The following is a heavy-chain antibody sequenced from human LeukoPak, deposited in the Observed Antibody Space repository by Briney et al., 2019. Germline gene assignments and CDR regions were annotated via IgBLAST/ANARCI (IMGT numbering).Heavy chain of an antibody. CDR3: ARGRSTSSWYYFDY. V-gene: IGHV3-74*01. CDR1: GFTFSSYW. CDR2: ISTDGGST. J-gene: IGHJ4*02. D-gene: IGHD6-13*01. Sequence: PGGSLRLSCAASGFTFSSYWMHWVRQAPGKGLVWVSRISTDGGSTTYADSVKGRSTISRDNAKNTLYLQINSLRAEDTAVYYCARGRSTSSWYYFDYWGQGTLVTVSS.